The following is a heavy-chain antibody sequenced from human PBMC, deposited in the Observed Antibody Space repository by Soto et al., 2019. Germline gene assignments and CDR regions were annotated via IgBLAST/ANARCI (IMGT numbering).Heavy chain of an antibody. V-gene: IGHV3-7*01. CDR2: INQDGSEK. CDR1: GFIFRSYW. CDR3: ARDGVEAGLYLDN. D-gene: IGHD6-19*01. J-gene: IGHJ4*02. Sequence: EVQLVESGGGLVQPGGPLRPSCAAPGFIFRSYWMSWVRQPPGKGLEGVANINQDGSEKYYVDSVRGRFIISRDNAENSLYLQMNSLRAEDTAVYYCARDGVEAGLYLDNWGQGTLVTVST.